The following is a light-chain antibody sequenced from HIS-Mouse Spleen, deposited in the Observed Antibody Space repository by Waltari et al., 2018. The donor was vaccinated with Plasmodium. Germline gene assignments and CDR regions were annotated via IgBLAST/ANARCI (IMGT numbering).Light chain of an antibody. J-gene: IGLJ3*02. Sequence: SSDLTQPPPVSVSPGQTARITCSGDPLPQNYAHWYHKKSGQAPVLVIYEDSKRPPGITERFSGSSSGTMATLTISGAQVEDEADYYCYSTDSSGNHRVFGGGTKLTVL. CDR3: YSTDSSGNHRV. CDR2: EDS. V-gene: IGLV3-10*01. CDR1: PLPQNY.